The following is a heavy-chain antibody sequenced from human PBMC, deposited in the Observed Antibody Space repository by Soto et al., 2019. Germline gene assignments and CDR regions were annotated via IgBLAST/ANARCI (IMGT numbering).Heavy chain of an antibody. CDR2: IWYDGSNK. J-gene: IGHJ6*02. V-gene: IGHV3-33*01. D-gene: IGHD2-15*01. CDR3: AVGAAPPGYYYYGMDV. Sequence: GGSLRLSCAASGFTFSSYGMHWVRQAPDKGLEWVAVIWYDGSNKYYADSVKGRFTISRDNSKNTLYLQMNSLRAEDTAVYYCAVGAAPPGYYYYGMDVWGQGTTVTVSS. CDR1: GFTFSSYG.